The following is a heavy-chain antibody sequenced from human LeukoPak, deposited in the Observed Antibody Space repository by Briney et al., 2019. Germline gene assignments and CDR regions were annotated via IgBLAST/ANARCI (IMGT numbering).Heavy chain of an antibody. CDR3: AGRVHGDHSGGLNY. J-gene: IGHJ4*01. Sequence: SQTLSLTCTVYSGFVINGNHYWSWIRQPAGKGLEWIGRIYASGSTNYTPSLKSRVIISLDTSKNQLCLRLQSVTAADTAVYYCAGRVHGDHSGGLNYWGHGTLVTVSS. D-gene: IGHD4-17*01. CDR1: SGFVINGNHY. CDR2: IYASGST. V-gene: IGHV4-61*02.